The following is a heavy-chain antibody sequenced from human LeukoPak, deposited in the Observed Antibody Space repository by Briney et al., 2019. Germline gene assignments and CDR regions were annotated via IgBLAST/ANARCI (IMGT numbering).Heavy chain of an antibody. D-gene: IGHD5-24*01. CDR2: INPGGST. V-gene: IGHV4-34*01. J-gene: IGHJ4*02. CDR3: ARVHGHNLGTLDY. Sequence: KPSETLSFTCTVYGGSFSDDYWSWVRQPPGEGLQWIGEINPGGSTNKNPSLQSRLIMSVDTSKNQFSLNLTSVTAADTAVYYCARVHGHNLGTLDYWGQGILVTVTS. CDR1: GGSFSDDY.